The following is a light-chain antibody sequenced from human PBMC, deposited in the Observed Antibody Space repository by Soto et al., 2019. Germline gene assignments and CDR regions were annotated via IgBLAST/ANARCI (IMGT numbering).Light chain of an antibody. CDR2: EVD. J-gene: IGLJ3*02. CDR3: AAHAGGNSWL. CDR1: NRDVGAYKY. Sequence: QSALTQPPSASGSPGQSLTISCKGSNRDVGAYKYVSWYQQRPGTAPKMIIFEVDKRPSGVPNRFSGSRSGDKASLTVSGLQTEDEGLYYFAAHAGGNSWLFGGGTKLTVL. V-gene: IGLV2-8*01.